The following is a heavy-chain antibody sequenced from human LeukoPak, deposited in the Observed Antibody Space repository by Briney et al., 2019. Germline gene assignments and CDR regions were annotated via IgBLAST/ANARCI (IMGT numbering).Heavy chain of an antibody. CDR3: ARGDDILTGFNYYYYMDV. CDR2: IYHSGST. J-gene: IGHJ6*03. CDR1: GYSISSGYY. Sequence: SETLSLTCTVSGYSISSGYYWGWIRQPPGKGLEWIGSIYHSGSTYYNPSLKSRVTISVDTSKNQFSLKLSSVTAADTAVYYCARGDDILTGFNYYYYMDVWGKGTTVTVSS. V-gene: IGHV4-38-2*02. D-gene: IGHD3-9*01.